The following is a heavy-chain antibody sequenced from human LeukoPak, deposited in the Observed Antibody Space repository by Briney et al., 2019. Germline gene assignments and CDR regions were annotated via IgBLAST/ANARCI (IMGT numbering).Heavy chain of an antibody. J-gene: IGHJ4*02. CDR2: IIPIFGTA. V-gene: IGHV1-69*01. D-gene: IGHD4-17*01. CDR3: ARGNGDYDFDY. CDR1: GGTFSSYA. Sequence: SCAASGGTFSSYAISWVRQAPGQGLEWMGGIIPIFGTANYAQKFQGRVTITADESTSTAYMELSSLRSEDTAVYYCARGNGDYDFDYWGQGTLVTVSS.